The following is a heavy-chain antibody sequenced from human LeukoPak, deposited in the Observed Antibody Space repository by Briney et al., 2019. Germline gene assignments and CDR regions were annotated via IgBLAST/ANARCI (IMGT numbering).Heavy chain of an antibody. D-gene: IGHD6-13*01. J-gene: IGHJ4*02. Sequence: PGGSLRLSCAASGFTFSSYWMHWVRQAPGKGLVWVSRINSDGSSTYYADSVKGRSTISRDNSKNTLYLQMNSLRAEDTAVYYCARLSPGIAAAENYWGQGTLVTVSS. V-gene: IGHV3-74*01. CDR2: INSDGSST. CDR3: ARLSPGIAAAENY. CDR1: GFTFSSYW.